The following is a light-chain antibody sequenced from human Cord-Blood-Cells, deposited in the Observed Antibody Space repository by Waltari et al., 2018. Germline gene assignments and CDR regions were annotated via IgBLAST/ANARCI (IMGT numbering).Light chain of an antibody. Sequence: QSALPQPPSASGSPGPSVTISCTGTSSDVGGANYVSWYHQHPGKPPKLMIYEVSKRPAGVPRRFSCTKSGTTASLTVAGLQADDEADYYCSSDAGSNHVVFGGGTKLTVL. V-gene: IGLV2-8*01. CDR3: SSDAGSNHVV. CDR2: EVS. J-gene: IGLJ3*02. CDR1: SSDVGGANY.